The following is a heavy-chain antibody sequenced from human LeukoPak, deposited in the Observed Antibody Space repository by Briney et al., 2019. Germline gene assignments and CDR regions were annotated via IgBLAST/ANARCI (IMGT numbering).Heavy chain of an antibody. CDR1: GVSISSYY. CDR2: IYYSGST. CDR3: ARVGYYYDSSGYLTQNAFDI. D-gene: IGHD3-22*01. J-gene: IGHJ3*02. Sequence: SETLSLTCTVSGVSISSYYWSWIRQPPGKGLEWIGYIYYSGSTNYNPSLKSRVTISVDTSKNQFSLKLSSVTAADTAVYYCARVGYYYDSSGYLTQNAFDIWGQGTMVTVSS. V-gene: IGHV4-59*01.